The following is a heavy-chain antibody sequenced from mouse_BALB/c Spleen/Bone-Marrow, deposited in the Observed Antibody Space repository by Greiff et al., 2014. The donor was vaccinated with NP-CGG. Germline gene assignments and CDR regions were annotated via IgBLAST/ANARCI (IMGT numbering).Heavy chain of an antibody. J-gene: IGHJ3*01. Sequence: VQLMQSGPGLVRPGASVKLSCKASGYTFTSYWMPWVQQRPGQGLEWIGMIDNSNSETWLNQKFKNKSTLNVDKSSNTAYMQISSLTSEISACYYGVRAASWFAYWGQGTLVTVSA. CDR1: GYTFTSYW. V-gene: IGHV1-69*01. CDR3: VRAASWFAY. CDR2: IDNSNSET.